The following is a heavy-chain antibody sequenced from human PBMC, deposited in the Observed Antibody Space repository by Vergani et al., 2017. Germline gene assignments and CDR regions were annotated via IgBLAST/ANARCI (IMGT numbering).Heavy chain of an antibody. D-gene: IGHD3-10*01. CDR2: IYYSGLT. J-gene: IGHJ4*02. V-gene: IGHV4-59*01. CDR3: ARVGNTMVRRVIITGSHFDY. Sequence: QVQLQESGPGLVKPSETLSLTCTVSGGSISSYYWSWIRQPPGKGLEWIGYIYYSGLTNYNPSLKSRVTISVDTSKNQFSLKLSSVTAADTAVYYCARVGNTMVRRVIITGSHFDYWGQGTLVTVSS. CDR1: GGSISSYY.